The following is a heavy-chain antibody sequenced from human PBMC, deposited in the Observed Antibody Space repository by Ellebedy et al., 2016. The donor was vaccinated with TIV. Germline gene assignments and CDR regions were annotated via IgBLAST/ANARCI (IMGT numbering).Heavy chain of an antibody. V-gene: IGHV5-10-1*01. CDR3: ARQLEQQLVPPDY. CDR2: IDPSDSYT. J-gene: IGHJ4*02. CDR1: GYSFTSYW. Sequence: GESLKISCKGSGYSFTSYWISWVRQMPGKGLEWMGRIDPSDSYTNYSPSFQGHVTISADKSISTAYLQWSSLKASDTAMYYCARQLEQQLVPPDYWGQGTLVTVSS. D-gene: IGHD6-13*01.